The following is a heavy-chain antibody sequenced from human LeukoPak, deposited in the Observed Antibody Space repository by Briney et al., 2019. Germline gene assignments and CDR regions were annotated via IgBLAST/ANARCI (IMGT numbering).Heavy chain of an antibody. CDR1: GGSISGYF. CDR2: IYYGGTT. CDR3: ARRGDTTMVIDD. V-gene: IGHV4-59*08. J-gene: IGHJ4*02. D-gene: IGHD5-18*01. Sequence: SETLSLTCTVSGGSISGYFWSWIRQPPGKGLEWIGYIYYGGTTNYNPSLKSRVTISVDTSKNQFSLKLSSVTAADTAVYYCARRGDTTMVIDDRGQGTLVTVSS.